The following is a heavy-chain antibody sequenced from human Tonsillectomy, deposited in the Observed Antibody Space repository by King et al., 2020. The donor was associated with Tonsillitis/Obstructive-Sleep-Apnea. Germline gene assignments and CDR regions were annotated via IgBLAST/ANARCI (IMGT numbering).Heavy chain of an antibody. D-gene: IGHD2-2*01. V-gene: IGHV5-10-1*01. CDR3: ARGYCSSTSCLGHYYYYMDV. J-gene: IGHJ6*03. CDR1: GYSFTSYW. CDR2: IEPSDSYT. Sequence: VQLVESGAEVKNPGESLRISCKGSGYSFTSYWISLVRQMPGKGLEWMGRIEPSDSYTNYSPSFQGHFTISADKSISTAYLQLSSRKASDTAMYYCARGYCSSTSCLGHYYYYMDVWGKGTTVTVSS.